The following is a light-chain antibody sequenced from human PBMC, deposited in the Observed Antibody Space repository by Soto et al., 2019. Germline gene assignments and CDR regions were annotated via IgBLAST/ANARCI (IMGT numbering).Light chain of an antibody. J-gene: IGKJ1*01. CDR2: DAS. V-gene: IGKV3-15*01. Sequence: EIVMTQSPATLSVSPGERATLSCRASQSVSSNLAWYQQKPGQAPRLLIYDASIRATGIPARFSASGSGTEFTLTISSLQSEDFAVYYCQKYYTAPETFGQGTKVEIK. CDR3: QKYYTAPET. CDR1: QSVSSN.